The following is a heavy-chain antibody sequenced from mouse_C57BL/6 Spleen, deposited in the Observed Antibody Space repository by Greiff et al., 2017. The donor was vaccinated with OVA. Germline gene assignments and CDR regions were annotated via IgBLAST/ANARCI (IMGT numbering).Heavy chain of an antibody. V-gene: IGHV5-17*01. J-gene: IGHJ2*01. CDR2: ISSGSSTI. CDR1: GFTFSDYG. CDR3: ARNGVDY. Sequence: EVQRVESGGGLVKPGGSLKLSCAASGFTFSDYGMHWVRQAPAKGLEWVAYISSGSSTIYYADTVKGRFTISRDNAKNTRFLQMTSLRSEDTAMCYCARNGVDYWGQGTTRTVSS.